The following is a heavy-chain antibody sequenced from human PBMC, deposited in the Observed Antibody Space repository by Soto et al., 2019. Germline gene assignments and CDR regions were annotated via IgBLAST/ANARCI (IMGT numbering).Heavy chain of an antibody. D-gene: IGHD2-15*01. CDR2: IYHSGST. V-gene: IGHV4-4*02. Sequence: SETLSLTCAVSGGSISSSNWWGWVRQPPGKGLEWIGEIYHSGSTNYNPSLKSQVTIYVDTSKNQFSLKLSSVTAADTAVYYCARHTPAISISDHWGQGTLVTVS. CDR1: GGSISSSNW. J-gene: IGHJ4*02. CDR3: ARHTPAISISDH.